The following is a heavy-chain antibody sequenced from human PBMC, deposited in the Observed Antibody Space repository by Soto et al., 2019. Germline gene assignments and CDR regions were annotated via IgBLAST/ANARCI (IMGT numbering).Heavy chain of an antibody. CDR2: IYPGDHET. CDR1: GYSFSNQW. V-gene: IGHV5-51*01. CDR3: ARSPRSSPYFDY. Sequence: PGESLKISCKAFGYSFSNQWIGWVRQMPGKGLEWMGIIYPGDHETRYSPSFHGKVTISADRSINTAYLQWNSLEASDTAFYFCARSPRSSPYFDYWGQGALVTVSS. J-gene: IGHJ4*02. D-gene: IGHD6-13*01.